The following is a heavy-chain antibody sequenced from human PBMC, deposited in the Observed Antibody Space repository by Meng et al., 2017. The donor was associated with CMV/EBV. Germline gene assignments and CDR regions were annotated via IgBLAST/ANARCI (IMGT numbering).Heavy chain of an antibody. Sequence: GGSLRLSCTASGYTFSRNWMSWVRTAPGKGLEWVANIKKDGSEKYYVDSVKGRFTISRDNAKNSLYLQMNSLRAEDTAVYYCARDGSSYGMDVWGQGTMVTVSS. V-gene: IGHV3-7*01. J-gene: IGHJ6*02. CDR2: IKKDGSEK. CDR1: GYTFSRNW. CDR3: ARDGSSYGMDV.